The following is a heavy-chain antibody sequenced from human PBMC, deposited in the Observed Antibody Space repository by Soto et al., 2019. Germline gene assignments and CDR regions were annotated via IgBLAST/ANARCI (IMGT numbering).Heavy chain of an antibody. CDR3: ARARVLRFLEWLSEKYYFDY. J-gene: IGHJ4*02. V-gene: IGHV3-11*06. CDR1: GFTFSDYY. CDR2: ISSSSSYT. Sequence: RLSCAASGFTFSDYYMSWIRRAPGKGLEWASYISSSSSYTNYADSVKGRFTISRDNAKNSLYLQMNSLRAEDTAVYYCARARVLRFLEWLSEKYYFDYWGQGTLVTVSS. D-gene: IGHD3-3*01.